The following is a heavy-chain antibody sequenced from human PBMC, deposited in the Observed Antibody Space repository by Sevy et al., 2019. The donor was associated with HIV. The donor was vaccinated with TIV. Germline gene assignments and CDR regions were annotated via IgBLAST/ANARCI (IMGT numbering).Heavy chain of an antibody. CDR2: ISYDGSNK. CDR3: AKGGYSSGWGAAY. Sequence: GGSLRLSCAASGFTFSSYGMHWVRQAPGKGLEWVAVISYDGSNKYYADSVKGRFTISRDNSKNTLYLQMNSLRAEDRAVYYCAKGGYSSGWGAAYWGQGTLVTVSS. J-gene: IGHJ4*02. D-gene: IGHD6-19*01. V-gene: IGHV3-30*18. CDR1: GFTFSSYG.